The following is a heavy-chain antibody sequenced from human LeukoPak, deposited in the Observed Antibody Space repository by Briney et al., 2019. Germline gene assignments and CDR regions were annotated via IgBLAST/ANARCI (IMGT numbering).Heavy chain of an antibody. V-gene: IGHV3-23*01. J-gene: IGHJ3*02. CDR2: ISGSGGST. CDR1: GFTFSNYD. D-gene: IGHD4-17*01. Sequence: GGSLRLSCAASGFTFSNYDMTWVRQAPGKGLEWVSTISGSGGSTSYADSVKGRFTISRDNSKNTLYLQMNSLRAEDTALYHCAKDVYGDYFITDAFDIWGQGTMVTVSS. CDR3: AKDVYGDYFITDAFDI.